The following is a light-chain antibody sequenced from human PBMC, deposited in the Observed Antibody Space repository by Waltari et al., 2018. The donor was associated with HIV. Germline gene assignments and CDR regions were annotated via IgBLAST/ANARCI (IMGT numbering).Light chain of an antibody. CDR2: EVN. CDR3: SSYTSANTYV. J-gene: IGLJ3*02. V-gene: IGLV2-14*01. CDR1: SSHAGPYDY. Sequence: QSARTRPASVSGSPGQSTTIPCPGTSSHAGPYDYVSWFQHHPGQAPKVMIYEVNNRPSGVSLRFSGSKSGNTASLTISGLQAEDEADYYCSSYTSANTYVFGGGTKVTVL.